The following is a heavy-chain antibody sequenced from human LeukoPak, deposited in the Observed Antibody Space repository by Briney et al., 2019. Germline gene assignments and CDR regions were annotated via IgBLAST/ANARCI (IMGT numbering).Heavy chain of an antibody. J-gene: IGHJ4*02. V-gene: IGHV1-18*01. D-gene: IGHD6-19*01. Sequence: SSVKVSCKASGYTFTSYGISWVRQAPGQGLEWMGWISAYNGNTNYAQKLQGRVTMTTDTSTSTAYMELRSLRSDDTAVYYCASSPGAVAGTVFDYWGRGTLVTVSS. CDR2: ISAYNGNT. CDR3: ASSPGAVAGTVFDY. CDR1: GYTFTSYG.